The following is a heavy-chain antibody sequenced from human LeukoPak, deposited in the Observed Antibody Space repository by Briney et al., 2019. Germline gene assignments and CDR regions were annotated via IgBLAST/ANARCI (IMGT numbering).Heavy chain of an antibody. CDR2: ISSSGRTI. D-gene: IGHD3-22*01. CDR3: ARVRTPYFDSSGSFDY. J-gene: IGHJ4*02. V-gene: IGHV3-48*03. Sequence: PGGSLRLSCAASGFTFSTYEMNWVRQAPGKGLEWVSYISSSGRTIYYADSVKGRFTISRDNAKNSLYLQMNSLRAEDTAVYYCARVRTPYFDSSGSFDYWGQGTLVTVSS. CDR1: GFTFSTYE.